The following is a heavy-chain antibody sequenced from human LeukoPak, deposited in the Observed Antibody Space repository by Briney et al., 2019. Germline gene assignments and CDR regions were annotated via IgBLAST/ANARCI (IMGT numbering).Heavy chain of an antibody. CDR1: GFTFSSYG. J-gene: IGHJ4*02. D-gene: IGHD3-10*01. CDR3: ARAKNSGSYPPDY. V-gene: IGHV3-33*01. CDR2: IWYDGSNK. Sequence: PGGSLRLSCAASGFTFSSYGMHWVRHAPGKGLEWVVVIWYDGSNKYYADSVKGRFTISRDNSKNTLYLQMNSLRAEDTAVYYCARAKNSGSYPPDYWGQGTLVTASS.